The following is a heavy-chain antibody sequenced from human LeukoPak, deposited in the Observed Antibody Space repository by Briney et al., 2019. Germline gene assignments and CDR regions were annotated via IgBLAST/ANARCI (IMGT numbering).Heavy chain of an antibody. V-gene: IGHV4-39*07. CDR3: ARGFHGSGSYYNVIRYNWFDP. J-gene: IGHJ5*02. CDR1: GGSISSSSYY. Sequence: SETLSLTCTVSGGSISSSSYYWGWIRQPPGKGLEWIGEINHSGSTNYNPSLKSRVTISVDTSKNQFSLKLSSVTAADTAVYYCARGFHGSGSYYNVIRYNWFDPWGQGTLVTVSS. CDR2: INHSGST. D-gene: IGHD3-10*01.